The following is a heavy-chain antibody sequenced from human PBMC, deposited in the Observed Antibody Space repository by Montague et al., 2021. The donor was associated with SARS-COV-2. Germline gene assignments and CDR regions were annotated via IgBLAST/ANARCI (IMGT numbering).Heavy chain of an antibody. D-gene: IGHD4-17*01. CDR1: GFTLSNYA. CDR3: AKGREWVTVNVDPPYYSYGMDV. CDR2: LSSSGGKT. V-gene: IGHV3-23*01. Sequence: SLRLSCAASGFTLSNYAMTWVRQAPGKGPEWVSALSSSGGKTYYADSVKGRFTISRDNSKNTLYPQMKSLRADDTAIYYCAKGREWVTVNVDPPYYSYGMDVWGQGTTVTVSS. J-gene: IGHJ6*02.